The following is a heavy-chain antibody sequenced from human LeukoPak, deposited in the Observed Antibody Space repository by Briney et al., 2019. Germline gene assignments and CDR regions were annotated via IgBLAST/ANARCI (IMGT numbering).Heavy chain of an antibody. CDR3: ARGPYCSGGRCSFDD. CDR1: GGSISSYY. CDR2: THTSGTT. D-gene: IGHD2-15*01. J-gene: IGHJ4*02. Sequence: SETLSLTCTVSGGSISSYYWSWIRQPAGKGLEWIGRTHTSGTTNYNPSLKGRVTMSVDTSKNQLSLKLFSVTAADTAVYHCARGPYCSGGRCSFDDWGQGTLVTVSS. V-gene: IGHV4-4*07.